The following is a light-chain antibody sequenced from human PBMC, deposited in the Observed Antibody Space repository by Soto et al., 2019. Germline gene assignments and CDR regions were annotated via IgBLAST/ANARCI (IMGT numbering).Light chain of an antibody. J-gene: IGKJ5*01. CDR2: DAS. CDR1: QSLESS. CDR3: QQRSNWPPIT. Sequence: EIVVTQSPATLSLSPGQRATLSCRASQSLESSLVWYQQKPGQAPRLLIYDASNRATGIPARFSGSGSGTDFTLTISSLEPEDFAVYYCQQRSNWPPITFGQGTRLEI. V-gene: IGKV3-11*01.